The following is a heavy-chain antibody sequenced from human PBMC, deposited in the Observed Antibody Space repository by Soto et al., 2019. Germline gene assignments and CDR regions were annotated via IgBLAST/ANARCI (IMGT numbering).Heavy chain of an antibody. V-gene: IGHV3-64*01. CDR2: ISSNGGST. J-gene: IGHJ3*02. CDR1: GFTFSSYA. CDR3: ARNYGGNSYAFDI. D-gene: IGHD2-21*02. Sequence: GGSLRLSCATSGFTFSSYAMHWVRQAPGKGLEYVSAISSNGGSTYYANSVKGRFTISRDNSKNTLYLQMGSLRAEDMAVYYCARNYGGNSYAFDIWGQGTMVTVSS.